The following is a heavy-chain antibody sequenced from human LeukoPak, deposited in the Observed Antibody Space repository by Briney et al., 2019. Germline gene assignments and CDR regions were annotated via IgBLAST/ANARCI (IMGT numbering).Heavy chain of an antibody. J-gene: IGHJ6*02. CDR1: GFTFSSYG. D-gene: IGHD1-1*01. Sequence: PGGSLRLSCAASGFTFSSYGMHWVRQAPGKGLEWVAVISYDGSNKYYADSVKGRFTISRDNAKNSLYVQMNSLRAEDTAVYYCARGASNWNFDYYGMDVWGLGTTVTVSS. CDR2: ISYDGSNK. V-gene: IGHV3-30*03. CDR3: ARGASNWNFDYYGMDV.